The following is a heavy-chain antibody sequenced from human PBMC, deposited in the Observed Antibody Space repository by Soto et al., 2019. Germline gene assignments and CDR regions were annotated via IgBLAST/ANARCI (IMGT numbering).Heavy chain of an antibody. CDR1: GGSFSGYY. CDR3: ARGPRGYSYGNYYYYYYMDV. Sequence: SETLSLTCAVYGGSFSGYYWSWIRQPPGKGLEWIGEINHSGSTNYNPSLKSRVTISVDTSKNQFSLKLSSVTAADTAVYYCARGPRGYSYGNYYYYYYMDVWGKGTTVTVSS. D-gene: IGHD5-18*01. CDR2: INHSGST. V-gene: IGHV4-34*01. J-gene: IGHJ6*03.